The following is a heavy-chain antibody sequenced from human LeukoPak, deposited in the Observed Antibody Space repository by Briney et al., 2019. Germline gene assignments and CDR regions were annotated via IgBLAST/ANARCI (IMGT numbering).Heavy chain of an antibody. V-gene: IGHV3-23*01. CDR3: AKDAWSSWYGYYFDY. J-gene: IGHJ4*02. CDR2: ISGSGGST. D-gene: IGHD6-19*01. CDR1: GFTFSSYA. Sequence: GGSLRLSCAASGFTFSSYAMSWARQAPGKGLEWVSAISGSGGSTYYADSVKGRFTISRDNSKNTLYLQMNSLRAEDTAVYYCAKDAWSSWYGYYFDYWGQGTLVTVSS.